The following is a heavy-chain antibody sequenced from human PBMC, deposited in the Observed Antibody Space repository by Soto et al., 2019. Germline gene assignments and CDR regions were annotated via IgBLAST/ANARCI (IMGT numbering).Heavy chain of an antibody. V-gene: IGHV4-39*01. J-gene: IGHJ4*02. CDR1: GCSISSSNYH. CDR3: ARQHYDFWSGYLHFDY. CDR2: IYYSGST. Sequence: XETLSLTCTVAGCSISSSNYHWGWIRQPPGKGLEWIGSIYYSGSTYYNPSLKSRVTISVDTSKNQFSLKLSSVTAADTAVYYCARQHYDFWSGYLHFDYWGQGTLVTVSS. D-gene: IGHD3-3*01.